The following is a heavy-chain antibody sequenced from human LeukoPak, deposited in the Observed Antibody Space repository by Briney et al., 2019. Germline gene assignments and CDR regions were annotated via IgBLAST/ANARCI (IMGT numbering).Heavy chain of an antibody. Sequence: WASVKVSCKASGYTFTSYGISWVRQAPGQGLEGMGWISAYNGNTNYAQKLQGRVTITTDTSTSTAYMELRSLRSDDTAVYYCARGRTPGVPNHYYDYGDYAPIHYWGQGTLVTVSS. J-gene: IGHJ4*02. V-gene: IGHV1-18*01. CDR2: ISAYNGNT. D-gene: IGHD4-17*01. CDR3: ARGRTPGVPNHYYDYGDYAPIHY. CDR1: GYTFTSYG.